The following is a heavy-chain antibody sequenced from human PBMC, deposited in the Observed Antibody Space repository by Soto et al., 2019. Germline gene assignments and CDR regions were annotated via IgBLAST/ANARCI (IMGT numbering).Heavy chain of an antibody. D-gene: IGHD1-20*01. Sequence: GGSLRVSCRAAGFTFSDAGMNWVRQEPGKGLEWVGRIKSKTDGGTTDYAAPVKGRFTISRDDSKNTLYLQMNSLKTEDTAVYYCTTDFPRPQSITPDYWGQGTLVTVSS. CDR2: IKSKTDGGTT. CDR3: TTDFPRPQSITPDY. V-gene: IGHV3-15*07. CDR1: GFTFSDAG. J-gene: IGHJ4*02.